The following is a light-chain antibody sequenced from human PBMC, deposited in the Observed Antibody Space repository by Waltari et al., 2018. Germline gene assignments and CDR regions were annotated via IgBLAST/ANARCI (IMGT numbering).Light chain of an antibody. V-gene: IGKV4-1*01. Sequence: LGERATINCQSSQSVLYSSNNKNYLAWYQQKPGQPPKLLIYWASTRESGVPDRFSGSGSGTDFTLTISSLQAEDVAVYYCQQCYSTPWTFGQGTKVEIK. CDR1: QSVLYSSNNKNY. CDR3: QQCYSTPWT. J-gene: IGKJ1*01. CDR2: WAS.